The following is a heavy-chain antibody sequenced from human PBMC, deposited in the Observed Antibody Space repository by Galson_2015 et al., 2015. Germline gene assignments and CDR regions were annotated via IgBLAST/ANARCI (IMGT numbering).Heavy chain of an antibody. CDR1: GFTFSSYA. J-gene: IGHJ4*02. CDR3: AKGFSGSYYVLDY. V-gene: IGHV3-23*01. Sequence: SRRLSCAASGFTFSSYAMSWVRQAPGKGLEWVSGISSSGGSTYYADSVKGRFTISRDNSKNTLYLQMNSLRAEDTAVYYCAKGFSGSYYVLDYWGQGTLITVSS. D-gene: IGHD3-10*01. CDR2: ISSSGGST.